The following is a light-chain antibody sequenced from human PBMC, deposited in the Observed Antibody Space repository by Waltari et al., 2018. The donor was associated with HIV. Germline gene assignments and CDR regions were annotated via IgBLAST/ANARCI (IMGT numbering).Light chain of an antibody. CDR1: SSNVGSNS. Sequence: QSVLTQPPSASGTPGQRLTLSCSGSSSNVGSNSVYWYQQHPGPAPKVLIFRTNPGPSGVPARFSASKSGTSASLAISGLRSEDEADYYCASWDDSLSIVVFGGGTKLTVL. CDR3: ASWDDSLSIVV. J-gene: IGLJ2*01. V-gene: IGLV1-47*01. CDR2: RTN.